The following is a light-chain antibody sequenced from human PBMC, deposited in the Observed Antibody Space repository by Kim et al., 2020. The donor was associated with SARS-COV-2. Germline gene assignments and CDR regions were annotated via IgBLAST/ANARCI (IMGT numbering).Light chain of an antibody. CDR2: GTF. CDR1: QSVSSN. Sequence: VSPGERAPLSCRASQSVSSNLAWYQQRPGQAPRLLIYGTFTRATGIPAKFSGSGSGTEFTLAISSLQSEDFAVYYCQQYNSWPLTFGGGTKVDIK. CDR3: QQYNSWPLT. V-gene: IGKV3-15*01. J-gene: IGKJ4*01.